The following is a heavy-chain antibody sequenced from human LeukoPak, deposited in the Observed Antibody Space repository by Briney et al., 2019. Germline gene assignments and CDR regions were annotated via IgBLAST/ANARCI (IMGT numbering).Heavy chain of an antibody. V-gene: IGHV4-34*01. D-gene: IGHD3-3*01. CDR3: ARGPHADFWSGDAFDI. CDR1: GGSFSGYY. CDR2: INHSGST. Sequence: SETLSLTCAVYGGSFSGYYWSWIRQPPGKGLEWIGEINHSGSTNYNPSLKSRVTISVDTSKNQFSLKLSSVTAADTAVYYCARGPHADFWSGDAFDIWGQGTMATVSS. J-gene: IGHJ3*02.